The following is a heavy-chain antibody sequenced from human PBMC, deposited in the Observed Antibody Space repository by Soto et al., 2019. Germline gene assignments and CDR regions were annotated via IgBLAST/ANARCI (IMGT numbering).Heavy chain of an antibody. CDR2: IYSGGST. CDR3: ARDNSDSYYYYYMDV. CDR1: GFTVSSNY. D-gene: IGHD1-20*01. J-gene: IGHJ6*03. V-gene: IGHV3-66*01. Sequence: EVQLVESGGGLVQPGGSLRLSCAASGFTVSSNYMSWVRQAPGKGLEWVSVIYSGGSTYYADYVKGRFTISRDNSKNTLYLQMNSLRAEDTAVYYCARDNSDSYYYYYMDVWGKGTTVTVSS.